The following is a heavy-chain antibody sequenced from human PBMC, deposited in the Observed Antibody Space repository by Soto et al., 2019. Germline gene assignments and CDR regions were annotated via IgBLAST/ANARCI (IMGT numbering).Heavy chain of an antibody. Sequence: GGSLRLSCAASGFTFSSYGMHWVRQAPGKGLEWVAVIIYDGSNKYYADSVKGRFTISRDNSKNRLYLQMNSLKAEDTAVYYCAKDTDYYDSSGYYTDYWGQGTLVTVSS. D-gene: IGHD3-22*01. CDR3: AKDTDYYDSSGYYTDY. J-gene: IGHJ4*02. CDR1: GFTFSSYG. CDR2: IIYDGSNK. V-gene: IGHV3-30*18.